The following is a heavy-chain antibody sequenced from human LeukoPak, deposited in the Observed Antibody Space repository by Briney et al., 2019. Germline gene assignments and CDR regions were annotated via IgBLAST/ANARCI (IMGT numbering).Heavy chain of an antibody. CDR3: ARPTTGYSYGYGFDY. D-gene: IGHD5-18*01. Sequence: GGSLRLSCAASGFTFSTYTMNWVRQAPGKGLEWVSYISSGGSTIYYADSVKGRFTISRDNSKNTLYLQMNSLRAEDTAVYYCARPTTGYSYGYGFDYWGQGTLVTVSS. CDR2: ISSGGSTI. V-gene: IGHV3-48*01. CDR1: GFTFSTYT. J-gene: IGHJ4*02.